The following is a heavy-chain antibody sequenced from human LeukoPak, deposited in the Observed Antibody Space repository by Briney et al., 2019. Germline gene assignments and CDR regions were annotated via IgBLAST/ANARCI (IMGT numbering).Heavy chain of an antibody. D-gene: IGHD6-13*01. CDR1: GYTFTSYY. Sequence: ASVKVSCKASGYTFTSYYMHWVRQPPGQGLEWMGIINPSGGSTSYAQKFQGRVTMTRDMSTSTVYMELSSLRSEDTAVYYCARDRSWQQGFDYWGQGTLVTVSS. J-gene: IGHJ4*02. CDR3: ARDRSWQQGFDY. CDR2: INPSGGST. V-gene: IGHV1-46*01.